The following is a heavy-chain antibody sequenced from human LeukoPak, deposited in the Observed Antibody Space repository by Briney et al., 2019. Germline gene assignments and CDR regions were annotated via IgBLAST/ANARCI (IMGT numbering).Heavy chain of an antibody. CDR2: IYHSGST. J-gene: IGHJ4*02. CDR1: GGSISSSNW. CDR3: ARSPPYSYDPYGDY. Sequence: SETLSLTCAVSGGSISSSNWWSWVRQPPGKGLEWIGEIYHSGSTNYNPSLKSRVTISVDKSKNQFSLKLSSVTAADTAVYYCARSPPYSYDPYGDYWGQGTLVTVSS. D-gene: IGHD5-18*01. V-gene: IGHV4-4*02.